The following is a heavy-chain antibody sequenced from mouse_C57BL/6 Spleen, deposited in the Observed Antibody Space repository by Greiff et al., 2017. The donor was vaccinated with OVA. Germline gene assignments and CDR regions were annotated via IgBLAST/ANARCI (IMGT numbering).Heavy chain of an antibody. CDR2: INPNNGGT. CDR3: ARSLLLRFYAMDY. V-gene: IGHV1-26*01. Sequence: EVQLQQSGPELVKPGASVKISCKASGYTFTDYYMNWVKQSHGKSLEWIGDINPNNGGTSYNQKFKGKATLTVDKSSSTAYMELRSLTSEDSAVYYGARSLLLRFYAMDYWGQGTSVTVSS. D-gene: IGHD1-1*01. J-gene: IGHJ4*01. CDR1: GYTFTDYY.